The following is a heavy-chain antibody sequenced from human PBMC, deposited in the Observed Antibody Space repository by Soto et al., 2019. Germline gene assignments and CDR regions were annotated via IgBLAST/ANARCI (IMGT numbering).Heavy chain of an antibody. CDR2: IKQDGSEK. J-gene: IGHJ4*02. CDR1: GFTFSSYW. Sequence: HPGGSLRLSCAASGFTFSSYWMSWVRQAPGKGLEWVANIKQDGSEKYYVDSVKGRFTISRDNAKNSLYLQMNSLRAEDTAVYYCARAFYDSSGYPDYWGQGTLVTVSS. V-gene: IGHV3-7*03. D-gene: IGHD3-22*01. CDR3: ARAFYDSSGYPDY.